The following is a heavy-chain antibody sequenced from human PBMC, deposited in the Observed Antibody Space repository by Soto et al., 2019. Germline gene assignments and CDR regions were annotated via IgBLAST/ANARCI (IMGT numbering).Heavy chain of an antibody. CDR2: ISGSGGST. CDR1: GFTFSSYA. V-gene: IGHV3-23*01. J-gene: IGHJ6*02. CDR3: AKVRKRDIVVVVAASPYYYYGMDV. Sequence: EVQLLESGGGLVQPGGSLRLSCAASGFTFSSYAMSWVRQAPGKGLEWVSAISGSGGSTYYADSVKGRFTISRDNSKNTLYLQMNSLRAEDTAVYYCAKVRKRDIVVVVAASPYYYYGMDVWGQGTTVTVS. D-gene: IGHD2-15*01.